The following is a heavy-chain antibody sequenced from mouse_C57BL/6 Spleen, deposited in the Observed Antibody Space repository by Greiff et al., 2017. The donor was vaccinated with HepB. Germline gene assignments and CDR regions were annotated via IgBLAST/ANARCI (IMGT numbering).Heavy chain of an antibody. Sequence: EVQLVESGGGLVKPGGSLKLSCAASGFTFTSYAMSWVRQTPEKRLEWVATISDGGSYTYNPDNVKGRFTISRDNAKNNLYLQMSHLKSEDTAMYYCARDDYWGQGTTLTVSS. CDR2: ISDGGSYT. CDR3: ARDDY. J-gene: IGHJ2*01. CDR1: GFTFTSYA. V-gene: IGHV5-4*01.